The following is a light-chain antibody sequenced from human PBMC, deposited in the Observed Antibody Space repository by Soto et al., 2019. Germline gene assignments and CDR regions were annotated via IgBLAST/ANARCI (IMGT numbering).Light chain of an antibody. Sequence: DIQMTQSPSSLSASLRDRVTITCRASQGISSYLALYQQKPGKVPKVLIYAASTLQSVVPSRFSGSGYGTEFTPTISSLLHEDVSTYYCQKYYSVPETFGQGTTVDIK. CDR2: AAS. CDR1: QGISSY. J-gene: IGKJ1*01. V-gene: IGKV1-27*01. CDR3: QKYYSVPET.